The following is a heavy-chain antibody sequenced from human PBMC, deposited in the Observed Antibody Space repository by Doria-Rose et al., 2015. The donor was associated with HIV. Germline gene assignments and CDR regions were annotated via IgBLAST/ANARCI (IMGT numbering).Heavy chain of an antibody. CDR3: ARIKSSRWYHKYYFDF. V-gene: IGHV2-26*01. D-gene: IGHD6-13*01. Sequence: SGPVLVKPTEILTLTCTVSGVSLSSPGMGVSWIRQPPGKALEWLANIFSDDERSYNTSLKSRLTISRGTSKSQVVLTMTDMDPVDTATYYCARIKSSRWYHKYYFDFWGQGTLVIVSA. CDR1: GVSLSSPGMG. CDR2: IFSDDER. J-gene: IGHJ4*02.